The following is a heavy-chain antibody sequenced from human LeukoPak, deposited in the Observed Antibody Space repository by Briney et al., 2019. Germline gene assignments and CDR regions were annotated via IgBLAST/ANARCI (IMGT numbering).Heavy chain of an antibody. CDR3: AGAGMTVYYFDY. CDR1: GFTFSSYA. J-gene: IGHJ4*02. CDR2: ISYDGSNK. D-gene: IGHD1-14*01. V-gene: IGHV3-30-3*01. Sequence: PGGPLRLSCAASGFTFSSYAMHWVRQAPGKGLEWVAVISYDGSNKYYADSVKGRFTISRGNSKNTLYLQMNSLRAEDTAVYYCAGAGMTVYYFDYWGQGTLVTVSS.